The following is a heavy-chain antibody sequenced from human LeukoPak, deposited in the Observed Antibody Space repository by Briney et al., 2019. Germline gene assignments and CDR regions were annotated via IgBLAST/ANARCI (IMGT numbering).Heavy chain of an antibody. CDR3: ARAPDPSADSFFDL. Sequence: PGGSLRLSCVASGFTFSPYGMHWARQAPGKGLEWVAAIWNDGTHHYYADSVKGRFTISRDNFKSTLYLDMDSLSAEDAAFYFCARAPDPSADSFFDLWGQGTLVTVSS. CDR2: IWNDGTHH. V-gene: IGHV3-33*01. J-gene: IGHJ4*02. CDR1: GFTFSPYG. D-gene: IGHD2-21*02.